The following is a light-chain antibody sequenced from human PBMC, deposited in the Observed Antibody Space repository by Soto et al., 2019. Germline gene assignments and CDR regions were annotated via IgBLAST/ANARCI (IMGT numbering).Light chain of an antibody. CDR3: XXXXNWPPWT. CDR2: GAS. V-gene: IGKV3-15*01. CDR1: QSVSSN. J-gene: IGKJ1*01. Sequence: EIVMTQSPATLSVSPGERATLSCRASQSVSSNLAWYQQKPGQAPRLLIYGASTRATGIPARFSGSGSGTXFTLTXSSLXXEDXAVXXXXXXXNWPPWTFGQGTKVEIK.